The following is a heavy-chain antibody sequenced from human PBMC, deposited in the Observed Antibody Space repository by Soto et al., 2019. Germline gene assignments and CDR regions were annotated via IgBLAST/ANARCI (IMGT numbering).Heavy chain of an antibody. D-gene: IGHD4-17*01. J-gene: IGHJ3*02. CDR3: ATDRNLLVTTVTSGAFAI. V-gene: IGHV3-23*01. CDR1: GLTFSSHA. Sequence: GGSLRLSGAASGLTFSSHAMSWVRQAPGKGLEWVSAISTSVGSTYYAGSVKGRFTISRDNSKNTLYLQMNSLRAEDTAVYYCATDRNLLVTTVTSGAFAIWGQGTMVTVSS. CDR2: ISTSVGST.